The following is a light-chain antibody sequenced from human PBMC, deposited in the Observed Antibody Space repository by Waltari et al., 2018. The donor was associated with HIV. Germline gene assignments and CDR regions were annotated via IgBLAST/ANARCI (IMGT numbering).Light chain of an antibody. CDR3: NQYGSSPWT. V-gene: IGKV3-20*01. J-gene: IGKJ1*01. CDR2: CAS. CDR1: QHVDNTY. Sequence: EIVLTQSPGTLSLSPGERATLPCRASQHVDNTYLAWYHQKPGQPPRLLIFCASSRASGIPARFSGSGSGADFSLTISRLEPEDLGFYYCNQYGSSPWTFGQGTKVEIK.